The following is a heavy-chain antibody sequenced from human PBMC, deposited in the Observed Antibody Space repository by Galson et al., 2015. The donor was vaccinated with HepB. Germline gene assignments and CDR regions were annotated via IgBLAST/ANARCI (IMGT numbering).Heavy chain of an antibody. CDR3: AKDLWSGYYSSNFDY. Sequence: SLRLSCAASGFTFSSYAMSWVRQAPGKGLEWVSAISGSGGSTYYADSVKGRFTVSRDNSKNTLCLQMNSLRAEDTAVYYCAKDLWSGYYSSNFDYWGQGTLVTVSS. CDR2: ISGSGGST. CDR1: GFTFSSYA. V-gene: IGHV3-23*01. D-gene: IGHD3-3*01. J-gene: IGHJ4*02.